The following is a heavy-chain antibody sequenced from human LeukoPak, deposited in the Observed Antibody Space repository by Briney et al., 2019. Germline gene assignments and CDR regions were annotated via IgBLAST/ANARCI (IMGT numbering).Heavy chain of an antibody. V-gene: IGHV3-7*01. CDR1: GFTFSSYW. CDR3: ARDLAGPPQEAFDI. J-gene: IGHJ3*02. CDR2: IKKDGSER. Sequence: GGSLRLSCAASGFTFSSYWMNWVRQAPGKGLEGVANIKKDGSERYYVDSVKCRFTISRDNTKKSLYLQMNTLRAEDTVVYYCARDLAGPPQEAFDIWGQGTMVTVSS.